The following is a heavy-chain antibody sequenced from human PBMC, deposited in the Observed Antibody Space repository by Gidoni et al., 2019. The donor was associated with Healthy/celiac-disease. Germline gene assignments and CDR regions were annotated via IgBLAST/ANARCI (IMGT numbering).Heavy chain of an antibody. CDR3: ARGMGATTLSLDY. V-gene: IGHV3-48*01. Sequence: EVQLLDSGGGLVQPGGSLRLSCAASGFTFSSYSMNWVRQAPGKGLGWVSYISSSSSTIYYEDAVKGRFTIYRDNAKNSLYLQMNSLRAEDTAGYYCARGMGATTLSLDYWGQGTLVTVSS. CDR1: GFTFSSYS. D-gene: IGHD1-26*01. J-gene: IGHJ4*02. CDR2: ISSSSSTI.